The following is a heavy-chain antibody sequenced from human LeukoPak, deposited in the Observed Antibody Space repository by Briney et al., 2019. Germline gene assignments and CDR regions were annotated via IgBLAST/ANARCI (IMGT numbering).Heavy chain of an antibody. V-gene: IGHV1-3*01. D-gene: IGHD6-19*01. J-gene: IGHJ4*02. Sequence: ASVKVSCTASGYTFTSYDMHWVRQAPGQRLEWMGWINAGNGNTKYSQKFQGRVTITRDTSASTAYMELSSLRSEDTAVYYCAREDPYSSGWPLDYWGQGTLVTVSS. CDR3: AREDPYSSGWPLDY. CDR1: GYTFTSYD. CDR2: INAGNGNT.